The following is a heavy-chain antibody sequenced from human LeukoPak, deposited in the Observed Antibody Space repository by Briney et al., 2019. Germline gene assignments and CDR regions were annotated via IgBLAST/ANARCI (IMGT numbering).Heavy chain of an antibody. CDR3: ARDRSLRLSRSDAFDI. J-gene: IGHJ3*02. Sequence: GGSLRLSCAASGFTVSSNYMSWVRQAPGKGLEWVSVIYSGGSTYYADSVKGRFTISRDNAKNSLYLQMNSLRAEDTAVYYCARDRSLRLSRSDAFDIWGQGTMVTVSS. V-gene: IGHV3-53*01. CDR2: IYSGGST. D-gene: IGHD2-15*01. CDR1: GFTVSSNY.